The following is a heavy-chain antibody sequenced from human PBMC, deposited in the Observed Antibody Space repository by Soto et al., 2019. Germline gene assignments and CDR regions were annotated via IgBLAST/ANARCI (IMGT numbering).Heavy chain of an antibody. CDR3: ARDAPYPQGKWLNLDL. CDR1: GGSISSYY. CDR2: IYYSGST. Sequence: PSETLSLTCTVSGGSISSYYWSWIRQPPGKGLEWIGYIYYSGSTNYNPSLKSRVTISVDTSKNQFSLELSSVTAADTAVYYCARDAPYPQGKWLNLDLWGQGTLVTVSS. J-gene: IGHJ5*02. V-gene: IGHV4-59*01. D-gene: IGHD5-12*01.